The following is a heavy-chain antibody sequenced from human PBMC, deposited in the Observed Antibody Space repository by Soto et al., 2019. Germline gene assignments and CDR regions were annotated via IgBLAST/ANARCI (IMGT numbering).Heavy chain of an antibody. CDR3: ARAIYGMDV. J-gene: IGHJ6*02. CDR1: GFAFSRYW. V-gene: IGHV3-74*01. CDR2: INSEETTT. Sequence: PGGSLRLSCAAPGFAFSRYWMHWVRQVPGKGLVWVSRINSEETTTTYADSVKGRFTISRDNAKNMLYLQMNSLRAEDTAVYYCARAIYGMDVWGQGTTVTVSS.